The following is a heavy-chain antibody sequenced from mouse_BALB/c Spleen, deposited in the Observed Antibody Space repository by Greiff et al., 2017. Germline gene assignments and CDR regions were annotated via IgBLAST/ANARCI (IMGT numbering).Heavy chain of an antibody. Sequence: EVKLQQSGPELVKPGASVKISCKASGYSFTGYYMHWVKQSHVKSLEWIGRINPYNGATSYNQNFKDKASLTVDKSSSTAYMELHSLTSEDSAVYYCARENDYESWFAYWGQGTLVTVSA. D-gene: IGHD2-4*01. CDR3: ARENDYESWFAY. J-gene: IGHJ3*01. V-gene: IGHV1-26*01. CDR2: INPYNGAT. CDR1: GYSFTGYY.